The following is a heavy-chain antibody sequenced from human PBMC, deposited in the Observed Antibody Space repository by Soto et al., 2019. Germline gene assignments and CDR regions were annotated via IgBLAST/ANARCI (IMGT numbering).Heavy chain of an antibody. Sequence: PSETLSLTCTVSGGSISSSSYYWGWIRQPPGKGLEWIGSIYYSGSTYYNPSLKSRVTISVDTSKNQFSLKLSSVTAADTAVYYCARQMGRRPDYWGQGTLVTVSS. V-gene: IGHV4-39*01. D-gene: IGHD3-10*01. J-gene: IGHJ4*02. CDR3: ARQMGRRPDY. CDR1: GGSISSSSYY. CDR2: IYYSGST.